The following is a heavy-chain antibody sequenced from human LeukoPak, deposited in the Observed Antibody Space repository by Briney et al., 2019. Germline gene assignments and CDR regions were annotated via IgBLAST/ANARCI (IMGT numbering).Heavy chain of an antibody. J-gene: IGHJ3*02. D-gene: IGHD3-16*01. CDR2: INPNSGVT. CDR3: ARDRVGYDAFDI. V-gene: IGHV1-2*02. CDR1: GYTFTDYS. Sequence: ASVKVSCKASGYTFTDYSMHWVRQAPGQGLEWMGWINPNSGVTNYAQKFQGRVTMTRDTSISTAYMELSRLRFDDTAVYYCARDRVGYDAFDIWGQGTMVTVSS.